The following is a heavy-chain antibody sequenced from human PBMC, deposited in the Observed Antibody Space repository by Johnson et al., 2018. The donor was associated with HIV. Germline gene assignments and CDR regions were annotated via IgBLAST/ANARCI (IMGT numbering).Heavy chain of an antibody. V-gene: IGHV3-11*04. CDR2: ISSSGSTI. J-gene: IGHJ3*02. CDR3: ARDVNRYYYVGAFDI. CDR1: GFTFSDYY. Sequence: VQLVESGGGLVKPGGSLRLSCGASGFTFSDYYMSWIRQAPGKGLEWVSYISSSGSTIYSDSVKGRFTISRDNAKNSLYLQMNSLRAEDTAVYYCARDVNRYYYVGAFDIWGQGTMVTVSS. D-gene: IGHD3-10*02.